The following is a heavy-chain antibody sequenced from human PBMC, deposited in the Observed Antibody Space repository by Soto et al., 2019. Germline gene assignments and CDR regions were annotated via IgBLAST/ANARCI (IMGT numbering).Heavy chain of an antibody. D-gene: IGHD3-16*01. CDR2: LYTEGTT. CDR1: GLTVRHNY. CDR3: VRPRPSGENYGMDV. V-gene: IGHV3-53*01. Sequence: GGSLSLSCVGSGLTVRHNYMAWVRQAPEMGLEWVSILYTEGTTYYADSVKGRFTISRDSSKNTLFLQMDSLRAEDTAVYYCVRPRPSGENYGMDVWGQGTTVTVSS. J-gene: IGHJ6*02.